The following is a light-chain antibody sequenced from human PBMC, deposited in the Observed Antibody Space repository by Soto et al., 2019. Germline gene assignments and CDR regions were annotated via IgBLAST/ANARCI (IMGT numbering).Light chain of an antibody. J-gene: IGLJ2*01. CDR2: LNSGGSH. Sequence: QSVLTQSPSASASLGASVKLTCTLSSGHSNYAIAWHQQQSEKGPRYLMKLNSGGSHSKGDGIPDRFSGSSSGAERYLTISSLQSEDEADYYCQTWGSGIVVFGGGTKVTVL. CDR3: QTWGSGIVV. V-gene: IGLV4-69*01. CDR1: SGHSNYA.